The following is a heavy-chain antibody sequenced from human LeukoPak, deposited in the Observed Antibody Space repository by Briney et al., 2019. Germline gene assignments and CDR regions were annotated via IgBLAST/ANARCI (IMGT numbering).Heavy chain of an antibody. CDR3: PRTKRGVPEDY. Sequence: GGSLRLSCAASGFTFSSYAMSWVRQAPGKGLEWVSAISGSGGSTYYADSVKGRFTISRDNSKNTLYLQMNSLRAEDTAVYYCPRTKRGVPEDYWGQGTLVTVSS. CDR1: GFTFSSYA. CDR2: ISGSGGST. V-gene: IGHV3-23*01. J-gene: IGHJ4*02. D-gene: IGHD3-10*01.